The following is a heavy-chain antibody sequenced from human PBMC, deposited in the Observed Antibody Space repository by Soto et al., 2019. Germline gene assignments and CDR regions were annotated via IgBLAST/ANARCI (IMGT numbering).Heavy chain of an antibody. D-gene: IGHD2-2*01. CDR2: IYSGGST. CDR3: ARDREEYCSSTSCYGGGVYYMDV. V-gene: IGHV3-66*01. CDR1: GFTVSSNY. J-gene: IGHJ6*03. Sequence: GGSLRLSCAASGFTVSSNYMSWVRQAPGKGLEWVSVIYSGGSTYYADSVKGRFTISRDNSKNTLYLQMNSLRAEDTAVYYCARDREEYCSSTSCYGGGVYYMDVWGKGTTVTVSS.